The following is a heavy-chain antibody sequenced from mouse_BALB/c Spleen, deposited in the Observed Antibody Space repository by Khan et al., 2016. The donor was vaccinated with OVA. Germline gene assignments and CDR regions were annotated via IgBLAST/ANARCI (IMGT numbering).Heavy chain of an antibody. CDR2: ISYSGNT. CDR3: ARKDYYDYDPFPY. V-gene: IGHV3-2*02. Sequence: EVQLVESGPGLVKPSQSLSLTCTVTGYSITSEYIWNWIRQFPGNKLEWMGFISYSGNTRYNPSLKSRISITRDSSKNQFFLQFNSVTSEDTTTYYCARKDYYDYDPFPYWGQGTLVTVSA. D-gene: IGHD2-4*01. CDR1: GYSITSEYI. J-gene: IGHJ3*01.